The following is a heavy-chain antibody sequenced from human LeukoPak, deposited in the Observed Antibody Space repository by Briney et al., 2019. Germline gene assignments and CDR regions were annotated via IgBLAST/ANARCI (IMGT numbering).Heavy chain of an antibody. V-gene: IGHV1-24*01. CDR3: ARGDYYDFRRGAFDI. Sequence: ASVKVSCKVSGYTLTELSMHWVRQAPGKGLEWMGGFDPEDGETIYAQKFQGRVTMTEDTSTDTAYMELSSLRSDDTAVYYCARGDYYDFRRGAFDIWGQGTLVTVSS. CDR2: FDPEDGET. CDR1: GYTLTELS. D-gene: IGHD3-3*01. J-gene: IGHJ3*02.